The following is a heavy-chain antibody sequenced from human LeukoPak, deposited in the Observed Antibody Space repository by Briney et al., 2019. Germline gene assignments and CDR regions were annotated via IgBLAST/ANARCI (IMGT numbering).Heavy chain of an antibody. J-gene: IGHJ4*02. D-gene: IGHD6-6*01. CDR1: GFTFSTYW. CDR3: ARGTGSYILDY. Sequence: PGGSLRLSCAASGFTFSTYWMHGVRQAPGKGLVWVSRINSDGSSTNYADSVKGRFTISRDNAKNTLYLQMNSLRAEDTAVYYCARGTGSYILDYWGQGTLVTVSS. CDR2: INSDGSST. V-gene: IGHV3-74*01.